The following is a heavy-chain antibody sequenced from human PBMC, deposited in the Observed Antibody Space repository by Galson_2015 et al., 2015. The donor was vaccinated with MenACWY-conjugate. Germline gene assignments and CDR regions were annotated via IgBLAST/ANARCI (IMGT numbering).Heavy chain of an antibody. V-gene: IGHV3-48*04. J-gene: IGHJ4*02. CDR1: GFTLMCYN. CDR2: IGNSGSPI. CDR3: ARGTYRSGSSI. D-gene: IGHD6-19*01. Sequence: PRLSCAASGFTLMCYNLNWVRQAPGKGLEWISFIGNSGSPIYYADSVKGRFTISRDNAKNSLFLHMNSLRAEDTAVYYCARGTYRSGSSIWGQGTLVTVSS.